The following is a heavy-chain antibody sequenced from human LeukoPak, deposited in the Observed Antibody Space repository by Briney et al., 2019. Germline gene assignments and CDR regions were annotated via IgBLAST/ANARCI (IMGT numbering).Heavy chain of an antibody. D-gene: IGHD2-15*01. CDR3: AKGSTKAYCSGGSCYRSIYYYMDV. V-gene: IGHV3-23*01. J-gene: IGHJ6*03. CDR2: ISGSGGST. CDR1: GFTFSSYA. Sequence: GGSLRLSCAASGFTFSSYAMSWVRQAPGKGLEWVSAISGSGGSTYYADSMKGRFTISRDNSKNTLYLQMNSLRAEDTAVYYCAKGSTKAYCSGGSCYRSIYYYMDVWGKGTTVTVSS.